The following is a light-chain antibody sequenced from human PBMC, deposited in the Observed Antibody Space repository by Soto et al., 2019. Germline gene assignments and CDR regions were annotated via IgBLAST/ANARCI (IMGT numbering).Light chain of an antibody. CDR2: GTS. J-gene: IGKJ1*01. CDR3: QQYVSSPRP. CDR1: QTVNTNY. V-gene: IGKV3-20*01. Sequence: EIVLTQSPGTLSLSPGEEATLSCRASQTVNTNYLAWYQQKAGQAPRLLIYGTSSRATGIPDRFSGSGSGTDFTLTISRLEPEDFAVYYCQQYVSSPRPFGQGTKVEIK.